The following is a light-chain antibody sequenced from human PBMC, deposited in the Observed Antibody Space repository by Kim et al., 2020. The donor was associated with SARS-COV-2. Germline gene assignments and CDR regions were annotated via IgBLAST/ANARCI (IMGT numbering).Light chain of an antibody. CDR3: QQYGSSRFT. CDR1: QSVSSSY. J-gene: IGKJ3*01. Sequence: SPGERATLSCRASQSVSSSYLACYQQKPGQAPRLLIYGASSRATGIPDRFSGSGSGTDFTLTISRLEPEDFAVYYCQQYGSSRFTFGPGTKVDIK. CDR2: GAS. V-gene: IGKV3-20*01.